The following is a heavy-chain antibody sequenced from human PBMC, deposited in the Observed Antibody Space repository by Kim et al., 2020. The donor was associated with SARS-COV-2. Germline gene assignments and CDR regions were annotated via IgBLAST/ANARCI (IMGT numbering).Heavy chain of an antibody. V-gene: IGHV4-30-4*01. Sequence: SETLSLTCTVSGGSISSGDYYWSWIRQPPGKGLEWIGYIYYSGSTYYNPSLKSRVTISVDTSKNQVSLKLSSVTAAATAVSYCTSVPSATVTFSDAVDL. CDR2: IYYSGST. J-gene: IGHJ2*01. CDR1: GGSISSGDYY. D-gene: IGHD4-17*01. CDR3: TSVPSATVTFSDAVDL.